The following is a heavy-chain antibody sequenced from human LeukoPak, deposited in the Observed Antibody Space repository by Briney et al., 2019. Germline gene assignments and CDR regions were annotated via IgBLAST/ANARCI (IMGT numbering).Heavy chain of an antibody. Sequence: ASVKVSCKATGYSFTGYYLHWVRQAPGQGFEWMGWINPDSGGTNYAQRFQGRVTLTRDTSITTAYMELSSLTSDDPAVYYWGRPPLRFFACSSLWGHGTGVIVSS. CDR1: GYSFTGYY. D-gene: IGHD3-9*01. CDR3: GRPPLRFFACSSL. V-gene: IGHV1-2*02. CDR2: INPDSGGT. J-gene: IGHJ4*01.